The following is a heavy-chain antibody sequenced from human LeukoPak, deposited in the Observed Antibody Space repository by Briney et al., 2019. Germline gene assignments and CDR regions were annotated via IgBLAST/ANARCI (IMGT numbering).Heavy chain of an antibody. CDR2: ISYDGSNK. CDR3: ARDSTIFGVVIYYFDY. Sequence: PGGSLRLSCAASGFTFSSYGMHWVRQAPGKGLEWVAVISYDGSNKYYADSVKGRFTISRDNSKNTLYLQMNSLRAEDTAVYYCARDSTIFGVVIYYFDYWGQGTLVTVSS. CDR1: GFTFSSYG. V-gene: IGHV3-30*19. J-gene: IGHJ4*02. D-gene: IGHD3-3*01.